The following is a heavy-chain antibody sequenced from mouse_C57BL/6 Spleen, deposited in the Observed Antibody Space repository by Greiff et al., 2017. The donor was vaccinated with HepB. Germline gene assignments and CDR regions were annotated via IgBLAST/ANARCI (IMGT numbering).Heavy chain of an antibody. CDR3: ARGLGDWFAY. Sequence: EVKLVESGPGLVKPSQSLSLTCSVTGYSITSGYYWNWIRQFPGNKLEWMGYISYDGSNNYNPSLKNRISITRDTSKNQFFLKLNSVTTEDTATYYCARGLGDWFAYWGQGTLVTVSA. CDR2: ISYDGSN. V-gene: IGHV3-6*01. CDR1: GYSITSGYY. D-gene: IGHD3-3*01. J-gene: IGHJ3*01.